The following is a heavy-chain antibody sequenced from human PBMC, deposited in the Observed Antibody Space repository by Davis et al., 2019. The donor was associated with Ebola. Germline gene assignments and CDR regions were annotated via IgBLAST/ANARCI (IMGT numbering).Heavy chain of an antibody. Sequence: MPSETLSLTCAVSGGSISSYCWSWIRQPPGKGLEWIGYIYYSGSTNYNPSLKSRVTISVDTSKNQFSLKLSSVTAADTAVYYCARGRDTAMVLGYYGMDVWGKGTTVTVSS. CDR3: ARGRDTAMVLGYYGMDV. CDR1: GGSISSYC. V-gene: IGHV4-59*01. J-gene: IGHJ6*04. D-gene: IGHD5-18*01. CDR2: IYYSGST.